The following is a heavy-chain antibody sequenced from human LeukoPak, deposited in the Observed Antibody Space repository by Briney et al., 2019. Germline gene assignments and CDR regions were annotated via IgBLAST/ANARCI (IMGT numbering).Heavy chain of an antibody. CDR1: GYTFTSYY. J-gene: IGHJ4*02. CDR3: AKGSYYDSSGSFYFDY. D-gene: IGHD3-22*01. V-gene: IGHV1-46*01. CDR2: INPSGGST. Sequence: ASVKVSCKASGYTFTSYYMHWVRQAPGQGLEWMGIINPSGGSTSYAQKFQGRVTMTRDTSTSTVYMELSSLRSEDTAAYYCAKGSYYDSSGSFYFDYWGQGTLVTVSP.